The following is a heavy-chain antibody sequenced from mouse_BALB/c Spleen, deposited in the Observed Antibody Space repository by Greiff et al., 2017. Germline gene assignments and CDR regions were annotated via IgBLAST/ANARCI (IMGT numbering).Heavy chain of an antibody. J-gene: IGHJ1*01. D-gene: IGHD1-2*01. V-gene: IGHV1-69*02. CDR2: IDPSDSYT. CDR3: ARRSPLLRGYFDV. CDR1: GYTFTSYW. Sequence: QVQLQQPGAELVKPGASVKLSCKASGYTFTSYWMHWVKQRPGQGLEWIGEIDPSDSYTNYNQKFKGKATLTVDKSSSTAYMQLSSLTSEDSAVYYCARRSPLLRGYFDVWGAGTTVTVSS.